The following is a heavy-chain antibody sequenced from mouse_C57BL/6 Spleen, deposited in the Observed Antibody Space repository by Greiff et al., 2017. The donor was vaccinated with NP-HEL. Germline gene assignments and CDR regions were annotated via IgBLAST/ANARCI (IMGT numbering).Heavy chain of an antibody. J-gene: IGHJ3*01. CDR2: ISDGGSYT. V-gene: IGHV5-4*03. CDR3: AEQAWFAY. CDR1: GFTFSSYA. Sequence: EVKLVESGGGLVKPGGSLKLSCAASGFTFSSYAMSWVRQTPEKRLEWVATISDGGSYTYYPDNVKGRFTISRDNAKNNLYLQMSHLKSEDTAMYYCAEQAWFAYWGQGTLVTVSA.